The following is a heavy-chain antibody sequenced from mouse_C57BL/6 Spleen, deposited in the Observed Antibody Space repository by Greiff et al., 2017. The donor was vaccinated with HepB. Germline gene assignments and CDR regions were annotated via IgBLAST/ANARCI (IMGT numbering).Heavy chain of an antibody. V-gene: IGHV1-64*01. J-gene: IGHJ4*01. CDR1: GYTFTSYW. CDR3: ARTRYDYDGGYYYAMDY. CDR2: IHPNSGST. D-gene: IGHD2-4*01. Sequence: QVQLQQPGAELVKPGASVKLSCKASGYTFTSYWMHWVKQRPGQGLEWIGMIHPNSGSTNYNEKFKSKATLTVDKSSSTAYMQLSSLTSEDSAVYYCARTRYDYDGGYYYAMDYWGQGTSVTVSS.